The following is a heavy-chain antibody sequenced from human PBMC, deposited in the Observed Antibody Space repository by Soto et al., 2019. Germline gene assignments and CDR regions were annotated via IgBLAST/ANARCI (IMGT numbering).Heavy chain of an antibody. CDR2: ISAYNGNT. CDR1: GYTFTSYG. J-gene: IGHJ6*02. Sequence: QVQLVQSGAEVKKPGASVKVSCKASGYTFTSYGISWVRQAPGQGLEWMGWISAYNGNTNYAQKLQGRVTMTTDTSTTTAYVELRSLRSGDTAVYYCARDYPGLRYLDWLLSEGSIDVWGQGTTVTVSS. D-gene: IGHD3-9*01. V-gene: IGHV1-18*04. CDR3: ARDYPGLRYLDWLLSEGSIDV.